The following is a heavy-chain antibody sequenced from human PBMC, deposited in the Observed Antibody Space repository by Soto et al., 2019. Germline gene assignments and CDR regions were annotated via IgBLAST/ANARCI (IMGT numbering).Heavy chain of an antibody. V-gene: IGHV5-51*01. CDR2: VYPGDSES. J-gene: IGHJ4*02. D-gene: IGHD2-15*01. CDR3: ARSLGYCSGGTCVADYFDY. CDR1: GYSFTNFW. Sequence: GESLKISCKGSGYSFTNFWIGWVRQMPGKGLEWMGIVYPGDSESIYSPSFQGQVTISVDKSISTSYLQWSSLKASDTAMYYCARSLGYCSGGTCVADYFDYWGQGXLVTVYS.